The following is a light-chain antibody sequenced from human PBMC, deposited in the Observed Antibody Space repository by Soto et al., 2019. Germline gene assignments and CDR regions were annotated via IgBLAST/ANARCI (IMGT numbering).Light chain of an antibody. CDR1: SSDVGGYKY. V-gene: IGLV2-14*03. CDR3: SSYTSSSTRG. CDR2: DIR. Sequence: QSALTQPASVSGSPGQSITISCTGTSSDVGGYKYVSWYQQHPGKAPKLMIYDIRNRPSGVSNRFSGSKSGNTASLTISGLQAEDEADYYCSSYTSSSTRGFGTGTKLTVL. J-gene: IGLJ1*01.